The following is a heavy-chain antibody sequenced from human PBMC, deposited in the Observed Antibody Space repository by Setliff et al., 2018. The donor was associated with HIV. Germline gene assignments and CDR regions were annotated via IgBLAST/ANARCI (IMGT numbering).Heavy chain of an antibody. CDR1: GFTFSSYA. CDR2: ITSGGST. D-gene: IGHD5-18*01. V-gene: IGHV3-23*01. CDR3: AKGFRPVDTALVSGPTY. J-gene: IGHJ4*02. Sequence: GGSLRLSCAASGFTFSSYAMSWVRQTPEKGLECVSIITSGGSTYYADSAKGRFIISRDNSQNTLYLQMNSLRADDTAIYYCAKGFRPVDTALVSGPTYWGQGIRVTVSS.